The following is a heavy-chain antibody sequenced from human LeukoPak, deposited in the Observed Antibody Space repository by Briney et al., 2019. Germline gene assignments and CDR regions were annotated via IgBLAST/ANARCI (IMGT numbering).Heavy chain of an antibody. D-gene: IGHD6-19*01. V-gene: IGHV3-21*01. CDR1: GFTFSSYS. J-gene: IGHJ2*01. Sequence: GGSLRLSCAASGFTFSSYSMNWVRQAPGKGLEWVSSISSSSSYIYYADSVKGRLTISRDNAKNSLYLQMNSLRAEDTAVYYCARDGYSSGSYWYFDLWGRGTLVTVSS. CDR2: ISSSSSYI. CDR3: ARDGYSSGSYWYFDL.